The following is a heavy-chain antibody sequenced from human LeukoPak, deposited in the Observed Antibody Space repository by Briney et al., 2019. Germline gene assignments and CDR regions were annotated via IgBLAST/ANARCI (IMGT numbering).Heavy chain of an antibody. V-gene: IGHV1-46*01. CDR1: GYTFTSYY. J-gene: IGHJ4*02. D-gene: IGHD3-22*01. CDR3: AKSSYYDGSGYYREYYFDQ. Sequence: ASVKVSCKASGYTFTSYYMHWVRQAPGQGLEWMGIINPSGGSTSYAQKFQGRVTMTRDTSTSTVYMELSSLRSEDTAVYYCAKSSYYDGSGYYREYYFDQWGQGTLVTVSS. CDR2: INPSGGST.